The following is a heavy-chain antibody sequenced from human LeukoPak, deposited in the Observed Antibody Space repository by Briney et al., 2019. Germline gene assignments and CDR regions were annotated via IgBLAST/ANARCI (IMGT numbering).Heavy chain of an antibody. CDR1: GFTFSSYG. Sequence: GGSLRLSCAASGFTFSSYGMHWVRQAPGKGLEWVAVIWYDGSNKYYADSVKGRFTISRDNSKNTLYLQMNSLRAEDTAVYYCAREVPPYIVGSKGAFDIWGQGTMVTVSS. V-gene: IGHV3-33*01. D-gene: IGHD1-26*01. CDR3: AREVPPYIVGSKGAFDI. J-gene: IGHJ3*02. CDR2: IWYDGSNK.